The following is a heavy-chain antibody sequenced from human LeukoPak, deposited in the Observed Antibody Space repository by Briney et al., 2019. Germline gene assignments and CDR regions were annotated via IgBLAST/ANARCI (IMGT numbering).Heavy chain of an antibody. D-gene: IGHD2-2*02. CDR3: ARSRPYLYRPLMDV. CDR1: GGSISSSSYY. CDR2: IYYSGST. Sequence: SETLSLTCTVSGGSISSSSYYWGWIRQPPGKGLEWIGSIYYSGSTYYNPSLKSRVTISVDTSKNQFSLKLSSVTAADTAVYYCARSRPYLYRPLMDVWGKGTTVTISS. J-gene: IGHJ6*03. V-gene: IGHV4-39*01.